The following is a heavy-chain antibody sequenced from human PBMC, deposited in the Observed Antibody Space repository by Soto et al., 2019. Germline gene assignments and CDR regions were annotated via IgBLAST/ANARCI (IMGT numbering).Heavy chain of an antibody. V-gene: IGHV4-34*01. Sequence: QVQLQQWGAGLLKPSETLSLTCAVYGGSFSGYYWSWIRQPPGKGLEWIGEINHSGSTNYNPSLKSRVTISVDSSKNQFSLKLSSVTAADTAVYYCARGPTVDIVVVPAAMRNYYYGMDVWGQGTTVTVSS. CDR1: GGSFSGYY. CDR2: INHSGST. CDR3: ARGPTVDIVVVPAAMRNYYYGMDV. J-gene: IGHJ6*02. D-gene: IGHD2-2*03.